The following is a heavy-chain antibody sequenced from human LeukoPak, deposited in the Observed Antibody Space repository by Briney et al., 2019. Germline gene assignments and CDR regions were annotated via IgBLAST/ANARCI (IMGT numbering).Heavy chain of an antibody. Sequence: GGSLRLSCAASGFTFSNFAMHWVRQAPGKGLEHVAVVSSDGSTKYYPDSVRGRFIISRDNFKSTVYLQMNSLRIDDTAVYHCANDGGKAVAGTFDYWGQGTLVTVSS. CDR2: VSSDGSTK. D-gene: IGHD6-19*01. CDR1: GFTFSNFA. J-gene: IGHJ4*02. CDR3: ANDGGKAVAGTFDY. V-gene: IGHV3-30*18.